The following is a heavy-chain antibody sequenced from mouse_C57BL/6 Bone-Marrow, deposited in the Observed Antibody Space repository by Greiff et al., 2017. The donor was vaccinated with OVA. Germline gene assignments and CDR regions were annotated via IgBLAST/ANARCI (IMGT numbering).Heavy chain of an antibody. Sequence: EVHLVESGGGLVQPGGSLKLSCAASGFTFSDYYMYWVRQTPEKRLEWVAYISNGGGSTYYPDTVKGRFTISRDNAKNTLYLQMSRLKSEDTAMYYCARHRGNYVRMDYWGQGTSVTVSS. CDR1: GFTFSDYY. J-gene: IGHJ4*01. CDR3: ARHRGNYVRMDY. CDR2: ISNGGGST. D-gene: IGHD2-1*01. V-gene: IGHV5-12*01.